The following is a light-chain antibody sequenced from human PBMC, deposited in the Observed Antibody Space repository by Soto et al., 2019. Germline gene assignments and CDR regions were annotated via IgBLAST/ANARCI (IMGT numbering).Light chain of an antibody. Sequence: DIQMTQSPSSLSASVGDRVTITCRASQSISSYLNWYQQKPGKAPKLLIYAESSLQSGVPSRFSGSGSGTDFTLTISSLQTEDFATYYCQHTYITPNTFGHGTRLEIK. CDR3: QHTYITPNT. CDR2: AES. V-gene: IGKV1-39*01. CDR1: QSISSY. J-gene: IGKJ5*01.